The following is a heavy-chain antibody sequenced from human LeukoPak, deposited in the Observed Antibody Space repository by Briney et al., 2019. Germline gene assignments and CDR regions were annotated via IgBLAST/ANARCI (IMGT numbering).Heavy chain of an antibody. CDR1: GGSISSGSYY. D-gene: IGHD2-21*01. J-gene: IGHJ1*01. CDR2: IYTSGST. CDR3: ARNCGGDCYRAEYFQH. Sequence: PSQTLSLTCTVSGGSISSGSYYWSWIRQPAGKGLKWIGRIYTSGSTNYNPSLKSRVTISVDTSKNQFSLKLSSVTTADTAVYYCARNCGGDCYRAEYFQHWGQGTLVTVSS. V-gene: IGHV4-61*02.